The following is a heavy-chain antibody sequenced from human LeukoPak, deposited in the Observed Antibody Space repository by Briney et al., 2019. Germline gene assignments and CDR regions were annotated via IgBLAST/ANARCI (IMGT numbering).Heavy chain of an antibody. V-gene: IGHV1-2*02. D-gene: IGHD6-13*01. CDR1: GYTFTGYY. J-gene: IGHJ4*02. CDR2: INPNSGGT. Sequence: ASVKVSCKASGYTFTGYYMHWVRQAPGQGLEWMGWINPNSGGTNYAQKFQGRVTMTRDTSISTAYMELSRLRSDDTAVYYCARYPPYSSSWYYFDYWGQGTLVTVSS. CDR3: ARYPPYSSSWYYFDY.